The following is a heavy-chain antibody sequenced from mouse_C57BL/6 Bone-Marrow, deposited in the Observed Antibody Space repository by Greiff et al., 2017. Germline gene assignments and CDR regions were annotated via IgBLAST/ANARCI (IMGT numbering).Heavy chain of an antibody. J-gene: IGHJ4*01. CDR3: AREGYYYAMDY. Sequence: QVQLQQSGAELARPGASVKLSCKASGYTFTSYGISWVKQRTGQGLEWIGEIYPRSGNTYYNEKFKGKATLAADKSSSTAYMALRSLTSEDSAVYFCAREGYYYAMDYWGQGTSVTVSS. CDR2: IYPRSGNT. V-gene: IGHV1-81*01. CDR1: GYTFTSYG. D-gene: IGHD2-2*01.